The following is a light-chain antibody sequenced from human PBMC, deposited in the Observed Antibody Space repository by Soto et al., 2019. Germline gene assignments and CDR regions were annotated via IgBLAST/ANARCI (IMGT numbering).Light chain of an antibody. Sequence: QTVVAQEPSFSVSPGGTVTLTCGLSSGSVSSSYYPSWYQQTPGQAPRTLIYSTNTRSSGVPDRFSGSKSGTSATLGITGLQTGDEADYYCGTWDSSLSAGKFGGGTKVTVL. CDR3: GTWDSSLSAGK. J-gene: IGLJ2*01. V-gene: IGLV8-61*01. CDR2: STN. CDR1: SGSVSSSYY.